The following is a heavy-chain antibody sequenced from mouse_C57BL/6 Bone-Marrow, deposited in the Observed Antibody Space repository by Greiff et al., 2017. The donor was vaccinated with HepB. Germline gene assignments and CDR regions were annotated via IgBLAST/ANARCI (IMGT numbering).Heavy chain of an antibody. CDR3: RDWYFDV. Sequence: QVQLKQSGAELARPGASVKLSCKASGYTFTSYGISWVKQRTGQGLEWIGEIYPRSGNTYYNEKFKGKATLTADKSSSTAYMELLSLTSEDSAVYFCRDWYFDVWGTGTTVTVSS. J-gene: IGHJ1*03. V-gene: IGHV1-81*01. CDR1: GYTFTSYG. CDR2: IYPRSGNT.